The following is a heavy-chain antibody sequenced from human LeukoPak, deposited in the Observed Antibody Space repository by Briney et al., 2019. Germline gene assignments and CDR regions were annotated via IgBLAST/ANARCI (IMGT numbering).Heavy chain of an antibody. CDR1: GYTFTGYY. V-gene: IGHV1-2*02. J-gene: IGHJ4*02. Sequence: ASVKVSCKASGYTFTGYYMHWVRQAPGQGLEWMGWMNPNSGGTNYAQKFQGRVTMTRDTSISTAYMELSRLRSDDTAVYYCARLTFGGVIAHFDYWGQGTLVTVSS. D-gene: IGHD3-16*02. CDR3: ARLTFGGVIAHFDY. CDR2: MNPNSGGT.